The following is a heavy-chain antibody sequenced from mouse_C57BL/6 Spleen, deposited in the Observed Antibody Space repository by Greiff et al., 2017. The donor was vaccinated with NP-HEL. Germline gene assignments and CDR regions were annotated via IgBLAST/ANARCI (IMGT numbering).Heavy chain of an antibody. V-gene: IGHV14-4*01. CDR3: TRGRQLRLRGFAY. CDR1: GFNIKDDY. D-gene: IGHD3-2*02. CDR2: IDPENGDT. Sequence: VQLQQSGAELVRPGASVKLSCTASGFNIKDDYMHWVKQRPEQGLEWIGWIDPENGDTEYASKFQGKATITADTSSNTAYLQLSSLTSEDTAVYYCTRGRQLRLRGFAYWGQGTLVTVSA. J-gene: IGHJ3*01.